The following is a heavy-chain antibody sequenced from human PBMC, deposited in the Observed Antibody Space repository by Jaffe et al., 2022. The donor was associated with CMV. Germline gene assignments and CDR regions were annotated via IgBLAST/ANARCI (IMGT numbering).Heavy chain of an antibody. J-gene: IGHJ4*02. CDR3: ARGRGYGYGIDY. V-gene: IGHV4-61*01. CDR1: GGSVSSGSHF. CDR2: ILYNGAN. D-gene: IGHD5-18*01. Sequence: QVQLQESGPGLVKPSDTLSLTCAISGGSVSSGSHFWSWIRQSPGKGLEFIAYILYNGANQYNPSLKSRVTISEDTSKSQFSLNLRSVTAADTGIYYCARGRGYGYGIDYWGQGTLVTVS.